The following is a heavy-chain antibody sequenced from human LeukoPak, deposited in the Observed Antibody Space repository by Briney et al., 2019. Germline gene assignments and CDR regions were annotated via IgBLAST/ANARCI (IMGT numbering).Heavy chain of an antibody. CDR2: ISSSSTI. V-gene: IGHV3-48*02. D-gene: IGHD3-3*01. J-gene: IGHJ6*03. CDR3: ARSYDFWDYYYMDV. Sequence: AGGSLRLSCAASGFTFSSYSMNWVRQAPGKGLEGVSYISSSSTIYYADYVKGRFTISRDNAKNSLYLQMNSLRDEDTAVYYCARSYDFWDYYYMDVWGKGTTVTVSS. CDR1: GFTFSSYS.